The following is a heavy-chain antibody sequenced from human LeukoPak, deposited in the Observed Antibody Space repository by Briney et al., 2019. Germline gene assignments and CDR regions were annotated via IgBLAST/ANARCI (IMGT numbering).Heavy chain of an antibody. J-gene: IGHJ4*02. CDR1: GGSSSSYY. D-gene: IGHD2-15*01. V-gene: IGHV4-4*09. CDR2: IHTSGST. Sequence: SETLSLTCTVPGGSSSSYYWTWIRQPPGKGLEWIGYIHTSGSTNYNPSLKSRVTMSVDTSKNQFSLRLSSVTAADTAVYYCARPGQSSWWVYFNYWGQGALVTVSS. CDR3: ARPGQSSWWVYFNY.